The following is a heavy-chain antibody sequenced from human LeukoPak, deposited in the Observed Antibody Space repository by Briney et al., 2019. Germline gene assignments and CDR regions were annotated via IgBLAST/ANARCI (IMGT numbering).Heavy chain of an antibody. Sequence: GGSLRLSCAASGFTFSSYAMSWVRQAPGKGLEWVSSISGSGTNTYYADSVMGRFTISRDNSRNLLFLQMSSLRVEDTAVYYCAKRRHYYALGDYYRDPWGQGTLVTVSS. J-gene: IGHJ5*02. CDR3: AKRRHYYALGDYYRDP. D-gene: IGHD3-10*01. CDR1: GFTFSSYA. CDR2: ISGSGTNT. V-gene: IGHV3-23*01.